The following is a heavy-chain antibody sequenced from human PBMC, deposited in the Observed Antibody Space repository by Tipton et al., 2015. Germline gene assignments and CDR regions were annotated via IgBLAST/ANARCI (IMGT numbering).Heavy chain of an antibody. D-gene: IGHD3-10*01. CDR1: GGSIKTGDDY. CDR3: ASSYYYGSGRNY. Sequence: TLSLTCTVSGGSIKTGDDYWSWIRQPPGKGLEWIGNIYDSGSTNYNPSLKSRVTISVDTSENQFSLELSSVTAADTAVYYCASSYYYGSGRNYWGQGTLVTVSS. CDR2: IYDSGST. V-gene: IGHV4-61*08. J-gene: IGHJ4*02.